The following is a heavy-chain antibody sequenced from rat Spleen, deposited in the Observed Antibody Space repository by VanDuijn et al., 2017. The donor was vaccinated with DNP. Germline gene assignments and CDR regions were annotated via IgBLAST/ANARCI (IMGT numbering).Heavy chain of an antibody. CDR3: ARHGYTTDYYYFEY. V-gene: IGHV5S13*01. J-gene: IGHJ2*01. CDR1: GCTFSNYG. Sequence: EVQLVESGGGLVQPGRSLKLSCSASGCTFSNYGMAWVRQAPTKGLEWVASIGTGGDNTYYRDSVKGRFTISRDNAKSTLYLQMNSLKSEDTATYYCARHGYTTDYYYFEYWGQGVMVTVSS. CDR2: IGTGGDNT. D-gene: IGHD1-6*01.